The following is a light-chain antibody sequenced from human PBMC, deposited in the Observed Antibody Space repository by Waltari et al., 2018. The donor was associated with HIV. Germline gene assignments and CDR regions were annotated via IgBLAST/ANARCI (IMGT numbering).Light chain of an antibody. CDR1: SSNLGANF. Sequence: QSQLTQPPSISGAPGQRVAISCSGTSSNLGANFVYWYQQFPGMAPRLLSYRNDKRPSGIPDRVSSSTSGTAASLAIRGLRAEDEADYYCATWDDRLSAWIFGGGTKLTVL. V-gene: IGLV1-47*01. CDR2: RND. J-gene: IGLJ2*01. CDR3: ATWDDRLSAWI.